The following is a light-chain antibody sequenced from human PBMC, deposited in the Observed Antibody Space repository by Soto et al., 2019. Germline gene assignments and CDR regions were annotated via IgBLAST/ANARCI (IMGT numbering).Light chain of an antibody. CDR2: EVN. CDR3: VSFAGGTYV. CDR1: SSDVGGYNY. V-gene: IGLV2-8*01. Sequence: QSVLTQPPSASGSPGQSVAISCTGTSSDVGGYNYVSWYQQHPGKAPKLMIYEVNKRPPGVPDRFFGSKFGNTASLTVSGLQAEDEADYYCVSFAGGTYVVGTGTKVTVL. J-gene: IGLJ1*01.